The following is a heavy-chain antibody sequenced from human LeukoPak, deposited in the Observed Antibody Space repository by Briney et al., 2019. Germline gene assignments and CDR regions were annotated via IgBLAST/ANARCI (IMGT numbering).Heavy chain of an antibody. D-gene: IGHD3-9*01. CDR2: IYYSGST. CDR1: GGSISPFY. J-gene: IGHJ4*02. CDR3: ARGVRDILTGYYKIFDY. Sequence: SETLSLTCTVSGGSISPFYWNWIRQPPGKGLEWIGYIYYSGSTNYHPSLKSRVTISVDTSKNQFSLKLSSVTAADTAVYYCARGVRDILTGYYKIFDYWGQGTLVTVSS. V-gene: IGHV4-59*01.